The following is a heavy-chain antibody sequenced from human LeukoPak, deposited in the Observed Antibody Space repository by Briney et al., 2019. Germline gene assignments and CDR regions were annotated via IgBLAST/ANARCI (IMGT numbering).Heavy chain of an antibody. V-gene: IGHV4-34*01. CDR1: GGSFSGYY. J-gene: IGHJ5*02. CDR3: ARGNCSSTSRGSGFDP. Sequence: SSETLSLTCAVYGGSFSGYYWSWIRQPPGKGLGWIGEINHSGSTNYNPSLKSRVTISVDTSKNQFSLKLSSVTAADTAVYYCARGNCSSTSRGSGFDPWGQGTLVTVSS. CDR2: INHSGST. D-gene: IGHD2-2*01.